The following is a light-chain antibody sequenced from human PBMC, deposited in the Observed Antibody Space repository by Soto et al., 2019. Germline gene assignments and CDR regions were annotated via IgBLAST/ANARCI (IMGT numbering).Light chain of an antibody. V-gene: IGKV4-1*01. Sequence: IVMTQSPDSLAVSLGETATINCRSSQNVLYSSNNHNYVAWYQQKAGQPPKVLIYWASTRESGVPQRFSGSGSGTDFTLTISDLQAEDAAVYFCHHYYTTPPAFGQGTRVEVK. J-gene: IGKJ1*01. CDR3: HHYYTTPPA. CDR1: QNVLYSSNNHNY. CDR2: WAS.